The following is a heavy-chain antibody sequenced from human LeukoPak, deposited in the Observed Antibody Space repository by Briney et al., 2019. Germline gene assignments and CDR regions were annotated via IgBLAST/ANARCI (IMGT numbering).Heavy chain of an antibody. D-gene: IGHD6-6*01. V-gene: IGHV3-11*01. CDR1: GFTFSDYY. CDR2: ISSSGSNT. CDR3: AREFSCIAARGCFYFCC. J-gene: IGHJ4*02. Sequence: GGSLRLSCAASGFTFSDYYMSWIRQAPRKGLEWVSYISSSGSNTYYADSVKGRFTISRDNAKNPLYLQMNSLRAEDTAVYYGAREFSCIAARGCFYFCCWGPRTLVT.